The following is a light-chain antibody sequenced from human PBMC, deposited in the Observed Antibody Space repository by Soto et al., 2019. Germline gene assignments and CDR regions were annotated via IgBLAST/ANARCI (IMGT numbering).Light chain of an antibody. Sequence: DIQMTQSPSSLSASVGDRVTITCRASQGVSNSLAWYQQKPGKVPKLLIYAASTLQSGVPSRFSGSGSGTDFTLAISSLQPEDVATYYCQKYNSAPWTFGQGTKVEIK. J-gene: IGKJ1*01. CDR1: QGVSNS. CDR3: QKYNSAPWT. CDR2: AAS. V-gene: IGKV1-27*01.